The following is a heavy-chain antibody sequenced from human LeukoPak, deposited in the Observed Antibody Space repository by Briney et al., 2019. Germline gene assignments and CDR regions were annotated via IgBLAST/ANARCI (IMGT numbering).Heavy chain of an antibody. CDR2: ISWNSDSI. CDR1: GFTFDDYA. Sequence: GGSLRLSCATSGFTFDDYAMHWVRQAPGKGLEWVSGISWNSDSIGYADSVKGRFTISRDNAKNLLYLQMNSLRADDMALYYCAKDIGSGSTWSWDYFDYWGQGTLVTVSS. D-gene: IGHD6-13*01. CDR3: AKDIGSGSTWSWDYFDY. J-gene: IGHJ4*02. V-gene: IGHV3-9*03.